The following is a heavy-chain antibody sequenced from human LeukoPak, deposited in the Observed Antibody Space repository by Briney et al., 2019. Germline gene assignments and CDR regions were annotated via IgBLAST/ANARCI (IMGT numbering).Heavy chain of an antibody. Sequence: PSETLSLTCTVSGGSISSYYWSWIRQPPGKGLEWIGEINHSGSTNYNPSLKSRVTISVDTSKNQFSLKLSSVTAADTAVYYCARVGSSSWSRSFDYWGQGTLVTVSS. CDR2: INHSGST. V-gene: IGHV4-34*01. J-gene: IGHJ4*02. CDR3: ARVGSSSWSRSFDY. D-gene: IGHD6-13*01. CDR1: GGSISSYY.